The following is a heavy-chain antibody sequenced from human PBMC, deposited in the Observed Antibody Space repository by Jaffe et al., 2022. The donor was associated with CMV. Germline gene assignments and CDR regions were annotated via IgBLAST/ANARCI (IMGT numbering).Heavy chain of an antibody. Sequence: EVQLVQSGAEVKKPGESLRISCKGSGYSFTSYWISWVRQMPGKGLEWMGRIDPSDSYTNYSPSFQGHVTISADKSISTAYLQWSSLKASDTAMYYCARHHYYDSSGYYYYYYYMDVWGKGTTVTVSS. CDR1: GYSFTSYW. D-gene: IGHD3-22*01. V-gene: IGHV5-10-1*03. J-gene: IGHJ6*03. CDR2: IDPSDSYT. CDR3: ARHHYYDSSGYYYYYYYMDV.